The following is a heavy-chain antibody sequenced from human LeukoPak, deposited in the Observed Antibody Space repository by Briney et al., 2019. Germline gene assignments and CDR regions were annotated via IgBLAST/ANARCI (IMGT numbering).Heavy chain of an antibody. CDR1: GFTFTNCV. D-gene: IGHD3-22*01. Sequence: GGSLRLSCSASGFTFTNCVMYWVRQAPGKGLECVSGISSNGGNTYYADSVKGRFTISRDNSKNTLYLQMSSLRAEDTAVYYCVKDSYDNTGYEYFQHWGQGTLVTGSS. CDR2: ISSNGGNT. CDR3: VKDSYDNTGYEYFQH. V-gene: IGHV3-64D*08. J-gene: IGHJ1*01.